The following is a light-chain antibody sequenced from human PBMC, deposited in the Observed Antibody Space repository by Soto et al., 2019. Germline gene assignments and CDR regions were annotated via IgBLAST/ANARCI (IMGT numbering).Light chain of an antibody. Sequence: DIQLPQSPSFVSASVGDRVTITCRASQDISSYLAWYQQKPGKAPKLLIYAASTLQSGVPSRFSGSGSGTEFTLTISSLQPEDFATYYCQQLNSFPFTFGGGTKVEIK. CDR1: QDISSY. CDR2: AAS. V-gene: IGKV1-9*01. J-gene: IGKJ4*01. CDR3: QQLNSFPFT.